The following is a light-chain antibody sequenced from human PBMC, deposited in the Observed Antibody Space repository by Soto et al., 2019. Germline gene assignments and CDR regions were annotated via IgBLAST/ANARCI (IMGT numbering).Light chain of an antibody. J-gene: IGKJ1*01. V-gene: IGKV1-5*03. CDR3: QEHNSDPLS. Sequence: DIPMTQSPSTLSASVGDRVTITCRASQSISIWLAWYQQKPGKAPKLLIYTASNLERGVPSRFSGSGSGTEFTLPISSLQPDDFEIYYCQEHNSDPLSLGKGTKVKIK. CDR1: QSISIW. CDR2: TAS.